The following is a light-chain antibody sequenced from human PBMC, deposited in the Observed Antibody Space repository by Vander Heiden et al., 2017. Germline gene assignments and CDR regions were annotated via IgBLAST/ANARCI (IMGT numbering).Light chain of an antibody. CDR2: DAS. V-gene: IGKV3-11*01. J-gene: IGKJ5*01. CDR3: QQRSAWPSA. Sequence: EIVLTQSPVTLSLSPGERATLSCRASQSVSTYLAWYQHKPAQAPRLLIYDASNRATGIPARFSGSGSGTDFTLTISSLEPEDFGVYYCQQRSAWPSAFRQGTRLEIK. CDR1: QSVSTY.